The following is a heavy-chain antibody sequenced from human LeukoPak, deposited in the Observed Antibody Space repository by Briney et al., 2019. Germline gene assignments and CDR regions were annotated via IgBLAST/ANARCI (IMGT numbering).Heavy chain of an antibody. D-gene: IGHD2-8*01. J-gene: IGHJ4*02. V-gene: IGHV3-48*01. CDR1: GFTFSTYN. Sequence: GGSLRLSCAASGFTFSTYNMNWVRQAPGKGLGWISYITTSGSIIYYADSVRGRFTISRDNAKNSLYLQMNSLRAEDTAVYYCARDLGYCTNGVCHTRFDYWGQGTLVAVSS. CDR2: ITTSGSII. CDR3: ARDLGYCTNGVCHTRFDY.